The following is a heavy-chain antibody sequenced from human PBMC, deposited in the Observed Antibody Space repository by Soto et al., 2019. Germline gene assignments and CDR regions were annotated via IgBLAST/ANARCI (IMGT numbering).Heavy chain of an antibody. CDR1: GGSISSYY. V-gene: IGHV4-59*01. CDR2: IYYSGST. J-gene: IGHJ3*02. CDR3: ARGRIPDAFDI. Sequence: QEQLQESGPGLVKPSETLSLTCTVSGGSISSYYWSWIRQPPGKGLEWIGYIYYSGSTNYNPSLKSRVTISVDTSKNQFSLKLSSVTAADTAVYYCARGRIPDAFDIWGQGTMVTVSS. D-gene: IGHD5-18*01.